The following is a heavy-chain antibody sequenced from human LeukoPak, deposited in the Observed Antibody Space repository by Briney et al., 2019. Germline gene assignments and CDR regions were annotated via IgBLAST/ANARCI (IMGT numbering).Heavy chain of an antibody. CDR3: ARDQYYYDSSGYYYYFDY. J-gene: IGHJ4*02. Sequence: QPGGSLRLSCAASGFTFTSYWMSWVRQAPGKGLEWVANKQQDGSEKYYVDSVKGRFTISRDNTKNSLYLQMNSLRAEDTAVYYCARDQYYYDSSGYYYYFDYWGQGTLVTVSS. D-gene: IGHD3-22*01. V-gene: IGHV3-7*04. CDR2: KQQDGSEK. CDR1: GFTFTSYW.